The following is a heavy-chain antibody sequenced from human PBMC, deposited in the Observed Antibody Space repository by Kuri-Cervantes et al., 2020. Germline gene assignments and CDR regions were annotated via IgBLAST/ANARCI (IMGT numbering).Heavy chain of an antibody. CDR3: ARDRSEKRWGNYYYYGMDV. J-gene: IGHJ6*02. V-gene: IGHV3-30*03. CDR1: GFTFSSYS. Sequence: GESLKISCAASGFTFSSYSMNWVRQAPGKGLEWVAVISYDGSNKYYADSVKGRFTISRDNSKNTLYLQMNSLRAEDTAVYYCARDRSEKRWGNYYYYGMDVWGQGTTVTVSS. D-gene: IGHD4-23*01. CDR2: ISYDGSNK.